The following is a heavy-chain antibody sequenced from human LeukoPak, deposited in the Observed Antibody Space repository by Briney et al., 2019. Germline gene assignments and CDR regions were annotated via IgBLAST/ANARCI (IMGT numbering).Heavy chain of an antibody. V-gene: IGHV1-8*01. J-gene: IGHJ4*02. Sequence: ASVKVSCKASGYTFTSCDINWVRQATGQGLEWMGWMNPNSGNTGHAQRFQGIMTSDTSISTAYLELSSLRSEDTAVYYCASELRWQPHWGQGTLVTVSS. D-gene: IGHD4-23*01. CDR3: ASELRWQPH. CDR1: GYTFTSCD. CDR2: MNPNSGNT.